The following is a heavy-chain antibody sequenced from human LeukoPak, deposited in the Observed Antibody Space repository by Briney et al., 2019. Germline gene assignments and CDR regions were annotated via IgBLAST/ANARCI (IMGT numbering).Heavy chain of an antibody. D-gene: IGHD4-11*01. CDR2: INHSGST. J-gene: IGHJ4*02. CDR3: ARATVTLGTDY. CDR1: GGSFSGYY. V-gene: IGHV4-34*01. Sequence: SSETLSLTCAVYGGSFSGYYSSWIRQPPGKGLEWIGEINHSGSTNYNPSLKSRVTISVDTSKNQFSLKLSSVTAADTAVYYCARATVTLGTDYWGQGTLVTVSS.